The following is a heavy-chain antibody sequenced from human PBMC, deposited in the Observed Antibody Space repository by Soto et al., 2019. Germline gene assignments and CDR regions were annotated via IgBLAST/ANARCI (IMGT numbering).Heavy chain of an antibody. CDR2: IKSKTDGGTV. J-gene: IGHJ4*02. Sequence: EVQLVESGGGLVKPGGSLRLSCAASDFTVSNAWMNWVRQAPGKGLEWVGRIKSKTDGGTVDYAAPVKGRFTISRDDSKNTLYLQMNSLKTEETAVYYCTTLVTSIPDFWGQGTLVTVSS. CDR3: TTLVTSIPDF. D-gene: IGHD2-21*02. V-gene: IGHV3-15*07. CDR1: DFTVSNAW.